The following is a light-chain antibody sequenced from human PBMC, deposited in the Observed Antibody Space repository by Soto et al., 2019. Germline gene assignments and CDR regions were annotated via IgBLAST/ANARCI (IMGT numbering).Light chain of an antibody. J-gene: IGKJ2*01. CDR3: QQYNNWPPKQYT. Sequence: EIVMTQSPATLSVSPGERATLSCRASQSVSSNLAWYQHKPGQAPRLLIYGASTRATGIPARFSASGSGTEFSLTISSLESEDFAVYYCQQYNNWPPKQYTFGRGTKLEIK. CDR1: QSVSSN. V-gene: IGKV3-15*01. CDR2: GAS.